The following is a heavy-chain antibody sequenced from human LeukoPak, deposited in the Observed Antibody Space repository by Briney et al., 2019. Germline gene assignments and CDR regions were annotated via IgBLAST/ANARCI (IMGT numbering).Heavy chain of an antibody. CDR2: ISGSGGST. J-gene: IGHJ4*02. V-gene: IGHV3-23*01. CDR1: GFTFSSYA. CDR3: GKVLNYYGSGYFDY. Sequence: PGGSLRLSCTASGFTFSSYAMSWVRQAPGKGLEWVSAISGSGGSTHYADSVKGRFTISRDNSKNTLYLQMNSLRAEDTAVYYCGKVLNYYGSGYFDYWGQGTLVTVSS. D-gene: IGHD3-10*01.